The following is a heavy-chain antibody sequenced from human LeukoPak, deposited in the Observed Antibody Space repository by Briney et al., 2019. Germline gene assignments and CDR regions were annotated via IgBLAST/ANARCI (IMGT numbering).Heavy chain of an antibody. CDR1: GYTFTGYY. Sequence: ASVKVSCKASGYTFTGYYMHWVRQAPGQGLEWMGWINPNSGGTNYAQKFQGRVTMTRDTSISTAYMELSRLRSDDTAVYYCARNHVVRGVTNFDYWGQGTLVTVSS. J-gene: IGHJ4*02. D-gene: IGHD3-10*01. CDR2: INPNSGGT. V-gene: IGHV1-2*02. CDR3: ARNHVVRGVTNFDY.